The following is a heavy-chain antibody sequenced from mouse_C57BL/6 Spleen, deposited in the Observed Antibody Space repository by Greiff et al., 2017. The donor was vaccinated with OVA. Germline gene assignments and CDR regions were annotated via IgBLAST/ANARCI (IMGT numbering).Heavy chain of an antibody. V-gene: IGHV8-8*01. CDR3: ARMEAHSKYWYFDV. Sequence: QVTLKESGPGILQPSQTLSLTCSFSGFSLSTFGMGVGWIRQPSGKGLEWLAHIWWDDDKYYNPALKSRLTISKDTSKNQVFLKIANVDTADTATYYCARMEAHSKYWYFDVWGTGTTVTVSS. J-gene: IGHJ1*03. D-gene: IGHD2-5*01. CDR1: GFSLSTFGMG. CDR2: IWWDDDK.